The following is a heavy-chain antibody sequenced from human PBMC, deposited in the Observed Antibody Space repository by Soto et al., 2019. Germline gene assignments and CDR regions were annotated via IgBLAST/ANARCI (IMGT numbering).Heavy chain of an antibody. D-gene: IGHD1-1*01. CDR2: IDTDGSGT. CDR1: GFTFSSYA. CDR3: ARGTVPPGIDY. Sequence: GGSLRLACAASGFTFSSYAMSWVRQAPGKGLVWVSRIDTDGSGTDYADSVKGRFTISRDNAKNLLYLQMNSLRAEDTAVYYCARGTVPPGIDYWGQGTLVTVSS. J-gene: IGHJ4*02. V-gene: IGHV3-74*01.